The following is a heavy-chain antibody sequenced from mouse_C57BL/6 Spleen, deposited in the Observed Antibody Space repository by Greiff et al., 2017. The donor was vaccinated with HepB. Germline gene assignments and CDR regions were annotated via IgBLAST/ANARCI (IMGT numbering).Heavy chain of an antibody. CDR2: IYPGDGDT. J-gene: IGHJ2*01. CDR1: GYAFSSSW. CDR3: ARGVYYGNPFDY. D-gene: IGHD1-1*01. Sequence: VQLVESGPELVKPGASVKISCKASGYAFSSSWMNWVKQRPGKGLEWIGRIYPGDGDTNYNGKFKGKATLTADKSSSTAYMQLSSLTSEDSAVYFCARGVYYGNPFDYWGQGTTLTVSS. V-gene: IGHV1-82*01.